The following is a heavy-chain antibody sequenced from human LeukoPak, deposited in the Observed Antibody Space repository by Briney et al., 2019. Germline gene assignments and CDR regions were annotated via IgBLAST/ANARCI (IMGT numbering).Heavy chain of an antibody. CDR3: ARGIRYCSSTSCYTRYMDV. Sequence: ASVKVSCKASGYTFTSYGIGWVRQAPGQGLEWMGWISAYNGNTNYALKLQGRVTMTTDTSTSTAYMELRSLRSDDTAVYYCARGIRYCSSTSCYTRYMDVRGKGTTVTVSS. CDR2: ISAYNGNT. V-gene: IGHV1-18*01. J-gene: IGHJ6*03. D-gene: IGHD2-2*02. CDR1: GYTFTSYG.